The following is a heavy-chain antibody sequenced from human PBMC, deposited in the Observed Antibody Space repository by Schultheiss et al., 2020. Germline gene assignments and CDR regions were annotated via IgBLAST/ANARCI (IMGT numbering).Heavy chain of an antibody. CDR3: ARPASGYDKGPYYYYGMDV. Sequence: ASVKVSCKASGYTFTSYGISWVRQAPGQGLEWMGWISAYNGNTNYAQKLQGRVTMTTDTSTSTAYMELRSLRSDDTAVYYCARPASGYDKGPYYYYGMDVWGQGTTVTVS. D-gene: IGHD5-12*01. CDR2: ISAYNGNT. J-gene: IGHJ6*02. V-gene: IGHV1-18*01. CDR1: GYTFTSYG.